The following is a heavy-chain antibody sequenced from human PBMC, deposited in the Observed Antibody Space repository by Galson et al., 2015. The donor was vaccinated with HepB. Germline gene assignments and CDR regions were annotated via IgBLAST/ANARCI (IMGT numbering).Heavy chain of an antibody. D-gene: IGHD2-21*01. CDR1: GFTFTTYT. CDR2: ISGGGGHT. V-gene: IGHV3-23*01. J-gene: IGHJ4*02. Sequence: SLRLSCAASGFTFTTYTLSWVRQAPGKGLEWVSSISGGGGHTYYADSLKGRFTISRDRSRNTVSLQTNNLRVEDTAIYYCAKDGPPSFIPHFFDYWGQGILVTVSS. CDR3: AKDGPPSFIPHFFDY.